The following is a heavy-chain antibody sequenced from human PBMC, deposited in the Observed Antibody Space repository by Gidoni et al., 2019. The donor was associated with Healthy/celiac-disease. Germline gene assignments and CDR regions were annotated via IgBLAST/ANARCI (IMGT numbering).Heavy chain of an antibody. Sequence: TISRDNSKNTLYLQMNSLRAEDTAVYYCAKDHGGSYFYWGQGTLVTVSS. D-gene: IGHD1-26*01. CDR3: AKDHGGSYFY. J-gene: IGHJ4*02. V-gene: IGHV3-23*01.